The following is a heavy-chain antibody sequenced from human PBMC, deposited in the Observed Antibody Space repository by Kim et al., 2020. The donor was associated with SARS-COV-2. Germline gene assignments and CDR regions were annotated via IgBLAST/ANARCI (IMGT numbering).Heavy chain of an antibody. Sequence: WYNENALSVKNRTTIHPDTSKNQCSLQLNSVTPEDTAVYYCARGAGGMDVWGQGTTVTVSS. V-gene: IGHV6-1*01. CDR3: ARGAGGMDV. D-gene: IGHD3-16*01. J-gene: IGHJ6*02. CDR2: WYN.